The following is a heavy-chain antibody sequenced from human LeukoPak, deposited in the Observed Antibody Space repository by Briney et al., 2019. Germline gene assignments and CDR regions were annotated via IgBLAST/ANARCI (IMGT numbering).Heavy chain of an antibody. D-gene: IGHD3-22*01. V-gene: IGHV4-59*01. CDR2: ISNTGTT. CDR1: GGSITSSH. J-gene: IGHJ3*02. CDR3: ARGMIAQSAGAFDI. Sequence: SETLSLTCTVSGGSITSSHWSWIRQPPGKGLEWIGFISNTGTTNYNPSLKSRVTISVDASKNRSSLKLSSVTAADRALYYCARGMIAQSAGAFDIWGQGTVVTVSS.